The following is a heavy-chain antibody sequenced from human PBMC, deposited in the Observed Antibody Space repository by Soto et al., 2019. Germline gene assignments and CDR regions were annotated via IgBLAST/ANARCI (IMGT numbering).Heavy chain of an antibody. Sequence: PSETLSLTCTVSGGSISSYYWSWIRQPPGKGLEWIGYIYYSGSTNYNPSLKSRVTISVDTSKNQFSLQLSSVTAADTPVYYCARRYSSAFDTWGQGTMVTVSS. J-gene: IGHJ3*02. CDR3: ARRYSSAFDT. V-gene: IGHV4-59*08. CDR1: GGSISSYY. CDR2: IYYSGST. D-gene: IGHD6-13*01.